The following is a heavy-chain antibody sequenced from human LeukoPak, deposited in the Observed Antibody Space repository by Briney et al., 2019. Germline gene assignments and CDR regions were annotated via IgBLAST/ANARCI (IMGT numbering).Heavy chain of an antibody. J-gene: IGHJ4*02. Sequence: ASVKVSCKASGYTFTSYYMHWVRQAPGQGLDWMGIINASGGSTSYAQKFQGRVTMTRDTSTSTVYMELSSLRSEDTAVYYCARVVAAAGTNGEFDYWGQGTLVTVSS. CDR3: ARVVAAAGTNGEFDY. CDR1: GYTFTSYY. D-gene: IGHD6-13*01. CDR2: INASGGST. V-gene: IGHV1-46*01.